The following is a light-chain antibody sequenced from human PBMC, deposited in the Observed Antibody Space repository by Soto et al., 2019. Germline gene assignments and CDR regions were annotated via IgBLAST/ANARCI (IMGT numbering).Light chain of an antibody. CDR3: CSSAPESTYV. Sequence: QSVLTQPPSVSAAPGQKVTISCTGTSDDVGAYNSVSWYQQLPHKAPQVILYKGTQRPSGVSSRFSGSTSGNAASLTISGLQADDEADYFCCSSAPESTYVFGTGTKVTVL. CDR2: KGT. CDR1: SDDVGAYNS. V-gene: IGLV2-23*01. J-gene: IGLJ1*01.